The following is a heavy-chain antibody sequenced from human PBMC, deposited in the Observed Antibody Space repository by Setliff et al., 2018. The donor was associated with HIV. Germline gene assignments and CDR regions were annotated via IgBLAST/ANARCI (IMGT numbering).Heavy chain of an antibody. CDR1: SGSISTYY. V-gene: IGHV4-59*01. CDR3: ASEAWTSYRSSSGYYYYYMDV. J-gene: IGHJ6*03. D-gene: IGHD6-6*01. CDR2: IYHSGST. Sequence: SETLSLTCTVSSGSISTYYWTWIRQPPGKGLEWIGSIYHSGSTYYNPSLKSRVTISVDTSKNQFSLKLSSVTAADTAVYYCASEAWTSYRSSSGYYYYYMDVWGKGTTVTVS.